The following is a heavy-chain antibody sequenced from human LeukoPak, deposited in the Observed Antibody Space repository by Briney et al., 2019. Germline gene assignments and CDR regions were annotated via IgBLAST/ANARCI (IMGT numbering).Heavy chain of an antibody. V-gene: IGHV3-21*04. J-gene: IGHJ5*02. Sequence: PGGSLRLSCAASGFTFSSYSMNWVRQAPGKGLEWVSSISSSSSYIYYADSVKGRFTISRDNSKNTLYLQMNRLRAEDTAVYYCAKDVHPSQALIVILKPFWFDPWGQGTLVTVSS. CDR3: AKDVHPSQALIVILKPFWFDP. CDR1: GFTFSSYS. CDR2: ISSSSSYI. D-gene: IGHD2/OR15-2a*01.